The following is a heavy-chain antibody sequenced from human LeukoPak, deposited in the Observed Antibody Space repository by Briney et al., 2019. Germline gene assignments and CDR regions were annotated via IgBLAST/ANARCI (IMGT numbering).Heavy chain of an antibody. CDR2: IKSETDGGTT. CDR3: ARMEDITMVRGVIITNWFDP. CDR1: GFTFSNAW. J-gene: IGHJ5*02. Sequence: GGSLRLSCAASGFTFSNAWMSWGRQAPGKGLEWVGRIKSETDGGTTDYAAPVKGRFTISRDNAKNSLYLQMNSLRAEDTAVYYCARMEDITMVRGVIITNWFDPWGQGTLVTVSS. D-gene: IGHD3-10*01. V-gene: IGHV3-15*01.